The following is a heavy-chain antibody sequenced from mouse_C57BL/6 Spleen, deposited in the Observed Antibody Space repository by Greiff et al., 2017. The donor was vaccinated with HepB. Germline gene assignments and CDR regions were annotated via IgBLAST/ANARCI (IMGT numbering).Heavy chain of an antibody. CDR3: AREITTPYYAMDY. D-gene: IGHD1-1*01. CDR2: IHPNSGST. Sequence: QVQLQQSGAELVKPGASVKLSCKASGYTFTSYWMHWVKQRPGQGLEWIGMIHPNSGSTNYNEKFKSKATLTVDKSSSTAYMQLSSLTSEDSAVYYCAREITTPYYAMDYWGQGTSVTVSS. J-gene: IGHJ4*01. V-gene: IGHV1-64*01. CDR1: GYTFTSYW.